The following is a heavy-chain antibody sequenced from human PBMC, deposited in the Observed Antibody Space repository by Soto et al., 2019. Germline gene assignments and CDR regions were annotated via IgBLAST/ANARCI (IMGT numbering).Heavy chain of an antibody. CDR3: ARERQYEPLLY. J-gene: IGHJ4*02. V-gene: IGHV1-18*01. CDR2: VSAYNRNT. CDR1: GYTFTNYG. Sequence: QVQLVQSGVEVKKPGASVKVSCQASGYTFTNYGITWLRQAPGQGLEWMGWVSAYNRNTNYAQRFQDRVTMTTDTXXRTAYMELRNLKSDDTAIYFCARERQYEPLLYWGQGTLVTVSS. D-gene: IGHD2-2*01.